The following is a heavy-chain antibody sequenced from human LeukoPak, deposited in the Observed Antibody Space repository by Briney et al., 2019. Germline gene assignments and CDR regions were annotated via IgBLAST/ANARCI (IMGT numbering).Heavy chain of an antibody. Sequence: PSETLSLTCAVYGGSFSGYYWSWIRQPPGKGLEWIGEINHSGSTNYNPSLKSRVTISVDTSKNQFSLKLSSVTAADTAVYYCARWGFGVVPTSRVFDYWGRGTLVTVSS. V-gene: IGHV4-34*01. CDR3: ARWGFGVVPTSRVFDY. CDR2: INHSGST. CDR1: GGSFSGYY. J-gene: IGHJ4*02. D-gene: IGHD3-3*01.